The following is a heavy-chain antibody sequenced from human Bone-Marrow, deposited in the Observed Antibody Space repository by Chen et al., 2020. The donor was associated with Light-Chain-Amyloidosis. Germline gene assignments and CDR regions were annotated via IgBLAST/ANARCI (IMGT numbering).Heavy chain of an antibody. V-gene: IGHV5-51*01. D-gene: IGHD5-12*01. Sequence: EVQLEQSGPEVKKPGESLKISCKGSGYTFPNYWIGWVRQMPGKGLEWMGVIYPDDSDARYSPSLEGQGPIPAQKSITPAYLQWRSLKASDTAMYYCARRRDGYNFDYWGQGTLVTVSS. CDR2: IYPDDSDA. CDR3: ARRRDGYNFDY. J-gene: IGHJ4*02. CDR1: GYTFPNYW.